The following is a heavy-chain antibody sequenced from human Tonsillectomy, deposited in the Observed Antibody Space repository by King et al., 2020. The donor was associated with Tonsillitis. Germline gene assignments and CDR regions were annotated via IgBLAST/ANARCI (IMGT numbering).Heavy chain of an antibody. J-gene: IGHJ6*02. D-gene: IGHD1-14*01. V-gene: IGHV4-34*01. CDR1: GGSFSDYY. CDR3: ARGRRDGMDV. CDR2: INHSGST. Sequence: VQLQQWGAGLLEPSETLSLTCAVYGGSFSDYYWTCIRQPPGKGLEWIGEINHSGSTNYNPSLKSRVTISVDTSKNQFSLKLSSVTAADTAVYYCARGRRDGMDVWGQGTTVTVSS.